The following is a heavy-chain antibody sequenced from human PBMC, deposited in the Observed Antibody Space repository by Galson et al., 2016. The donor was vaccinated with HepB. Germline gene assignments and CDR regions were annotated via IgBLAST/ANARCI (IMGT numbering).Heavy chain of an antibody. V-gene: IGHV3-30*18. CDR3: AKGPVRIGATYFDY. Sequence: SLRLSCAASGFSFDDSWMTWVRQTSEKGLEWVAVISYDGSFRYNGGSVKGRFTISRDNSNNTLYLQMNSLRAEDTAVYYCAKGPVRIGATYFDYWGQGTLVTVSS. CDR1: GFSFDDSW. D-gene: IGHD1-26*01. CDR2: ISYDGSFR. J-gene: IGHJ4*02.